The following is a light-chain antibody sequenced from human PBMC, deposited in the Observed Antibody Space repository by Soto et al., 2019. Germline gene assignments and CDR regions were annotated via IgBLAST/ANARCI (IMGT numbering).Light chain of an antibody. J-gene: IGLJ1*01. CDR3: FSYTSSGTYV. V-gene: IGLV2-14*01. CDR1: SSDVGNYKY. CDR2: EVS. Sequence: SVLTQPASVSGSPGQSITMSFTGTSSDVGNYKYVSWYQQHPGKAPKLMIYEVSNRPSGVSNRFSGSKSGNTASLTISGLQAEDETDYYCFSYTSSGTYVFGTGTKVTVL.